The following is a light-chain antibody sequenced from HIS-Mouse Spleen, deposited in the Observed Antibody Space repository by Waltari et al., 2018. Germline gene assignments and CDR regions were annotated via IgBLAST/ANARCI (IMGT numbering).Light chain of an antibody. Sequence: QSALTQPPSVSGSPGQSVTISCTGTSSDVGSYNRVPWYQQPPGTAPKLMIYEVSNRPSGVPDRFSGSKSGNTASLTISGPQAEDEADYYCSSYTSSSTVFGTGTKVTVL. CDR3: SSYTSSSTV. V-gene: IGLV2-18*02. CDR2: EVS. CDR1: SSDVGSYNR. J-gene: IGLJ1*01.